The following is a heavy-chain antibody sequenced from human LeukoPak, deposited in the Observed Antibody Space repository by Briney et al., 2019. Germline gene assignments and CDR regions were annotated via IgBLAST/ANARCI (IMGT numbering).Heavy chain of an antibody. CDR2: ISYDGSNK. CDR1: GFTFSSYG. CDR3: ASLVLLWLGESELAAGHVDKDV. D-gene: IGHD3-10*01. J-gene: IGHJ6*03. V-gene: IGHV3-30*03. Sequence: PGRSLRLSCAASGFTFSSYGMHWVRQAPGKGLEWVAVISYDGSNKYYADSVKGRFTISRDNSKNTLYLQMNGLRPEDTAKYYCASLVLLWLGESELAAGHVDKDVWGKGTTVTVSS.